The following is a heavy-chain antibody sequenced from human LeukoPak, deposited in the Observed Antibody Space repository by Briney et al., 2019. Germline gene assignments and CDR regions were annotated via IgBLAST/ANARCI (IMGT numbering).Heavy chain of an antibody. CDR1: GGTFSSYA. J-gene: IGHJ4*02. Sequence: ASVKVSCKASGGTFSSYAISWVRQAPGQGLEWMGGIIPIFGTANYAQKFQGRVTITADESTSTAYVELSSLRSEDTAVYYCARGFLGQQLVYWGQGTLVTVSS. D-gene: IGHD6-13*01. CDR3: ARGFLGQQLVY. V-gene: IGHV1-69*13. CDR2: IIPIFGTA.